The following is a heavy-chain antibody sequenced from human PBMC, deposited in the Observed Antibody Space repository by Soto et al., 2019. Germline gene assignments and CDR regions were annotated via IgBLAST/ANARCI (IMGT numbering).Heavy chain of an antibody. D-gene: IGHD2-21*02. CDR2: IYPGDSDT. CDR3: ARYLKMTAYFFQGMDV. V-gene: IGHV5-51*01. CDR1: GYTFTNYW. Sequence: GESLKISCKGSGYTFTNYWIVWVRQIPGKGLEWMGIIYPGDSDTRYSPSFQGQVTISADRSISTAYLQWSSLKASDTGMYYCARYLKMTAYFFQGMDVWGQGTTVTVSS. J-gene: IGHJ6*02.